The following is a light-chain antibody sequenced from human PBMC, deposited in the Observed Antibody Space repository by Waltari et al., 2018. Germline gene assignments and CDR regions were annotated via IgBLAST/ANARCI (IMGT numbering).Light chain of an antibody. J-gene: IGKJ4*01. V-gene: IGKV1-5*03. CDR1: QSIYSW. CDR2: RAS. CDR3: QQYNSYSPVT. Sequence: DIQLTQSPSTLSASVGDRVTITCRASQSIYSWLAWYQQKPEKAPKLLIYRASSLESGVPSRFSGSGSGTEFTLTISSLQPDDLATYYFQQYNSYSPVTFGGGTKVEIK.